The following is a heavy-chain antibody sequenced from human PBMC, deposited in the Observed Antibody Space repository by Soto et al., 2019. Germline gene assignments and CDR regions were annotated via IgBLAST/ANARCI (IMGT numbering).Heavy chain of an antibody. CDR2: IIPIFGTA. J-gene: IGHJ4*02. D-gene: IGHD3-10*02. Sequence: QVQLVQSGAEVKTPGSSVKVSCKASGGIFTRYDIRWVRQAPGQGLEWMGAIIPIFGTANYAQKFQGRVTITEDATTSTAYMELGSLRSEDTAMYYCAINEGRDVSTFDYWGQGTLVTVSS. CDR1: GGIFTRYD. V-gene: IGHV1-69*01. CDR3: AINEGRDVSTFDY.